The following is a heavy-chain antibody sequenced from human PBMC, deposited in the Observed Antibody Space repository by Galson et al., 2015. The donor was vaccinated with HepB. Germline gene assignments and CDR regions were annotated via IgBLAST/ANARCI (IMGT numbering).Heavy chain of an antibody. CDR3: ARILRGGNTGFAFEY. Sequence: SLRPSCAASGFTVSGTYMGCVRQAPGKGLEWVSNVYGGGNTYYADSVEGRFTLSRDISKNTLFLQMNSLTTEDTAVYYCARILRGGNTGFAFEYWGQGTLVTVSS. V-gene: IGHV3-66*02. CDR1: GFTVSGTY. CDR2: VYGGGNT. J-gene: IGHJ4*02. D-gene: IGHD1-7*01.